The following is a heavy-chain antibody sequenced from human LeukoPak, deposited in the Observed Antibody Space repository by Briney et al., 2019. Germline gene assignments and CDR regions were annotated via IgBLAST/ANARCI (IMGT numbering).Heavy chain of an antibody. CDR3: ARNESRIAAVGTRKDNWFDP. D-gene: IGHD6-13*01. V-gene: IGHV4-39*01. CDR1: GVSIRGDTYY. Sequence: SETLSLTCTVSGVSIRGDTYYWGWIRQPPGKGLEWIGNYHIGNTYYNPSLRSRVTIFVDTSKNQFSLKLSSVTAADTAVYHCARNESRIAAVGTRKDNWFDPWGHGTLVTVSS. CDR2: YHIGNT. J-gene: IGHJ5*02.